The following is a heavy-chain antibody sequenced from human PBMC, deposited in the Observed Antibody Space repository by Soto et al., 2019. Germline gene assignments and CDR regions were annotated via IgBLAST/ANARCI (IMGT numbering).Heavy chain of an antibody. D-gene: IGHD2-2*01. CDR3: ARGRRSTSPSPIGY. Sequence: QVQLQESGPGLVKPSQTLSLTCTVSGGSISSGGYYWSWIRQHPGKGLEWIGYIYYSGSTYYNPSLKSRVTISVDTSKHQFSLKRSSVTAADTAVYYCARGRRSTSPSPIGYWGQGTLVTVSS. J-gene: IGHJ4*02. V-gene: IGHV4-31*03. CDR1: GGSISSGGYY. CDR2: IYYSGST.